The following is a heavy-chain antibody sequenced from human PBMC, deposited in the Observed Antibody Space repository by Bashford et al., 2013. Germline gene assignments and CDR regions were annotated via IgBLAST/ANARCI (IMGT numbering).Heavy chain of an antibody. CDR3: ARQSGTYGSENLEY. CDR2: IPRSGTNV. Sequence: VRQAPGKGLEWVSTIPRSGTNVTYAESVEGRFTVSRDDDTTSMSLDMRGLRPEDTATYFCARQSGTYGSENLEYWGREPWSPSPQ. D-gene: IGHD3-10*01. V-gene: IGHV3-21*01. J-gene: IGHJ4*02.